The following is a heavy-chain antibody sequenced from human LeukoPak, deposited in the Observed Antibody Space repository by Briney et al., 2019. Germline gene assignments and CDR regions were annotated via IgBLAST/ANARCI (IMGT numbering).Heavy chain of an antibody. J-gene: IGHJ4*02. CDR1: GFTVSSNF. CDR2: IYGGGST. CDR3: ATWPGGWYGEDS. V-gene: IGHV3-53*01. D-gene: IGHD6-19*01. Sequence: SGGSLRLSCAASGFTVSSNFLGWVRQAPGKGLEWVSVIYGGGSTYYADSVKGRFTISRDTSKNTLHLQINSLRAEDTAVYYCATWPGGWYGEDSWGQGTLVTVS.